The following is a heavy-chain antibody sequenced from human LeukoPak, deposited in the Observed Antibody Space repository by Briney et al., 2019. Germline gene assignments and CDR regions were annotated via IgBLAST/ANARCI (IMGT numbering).Heavy chain of an antibody. CDR3: ARDWGAAGLWDY. V-gene: IGHV3-23*01. Sequence: PGGSLRLSCAASGFTFSSYAMSWVRQAPGKGLEWVSAISGSGGSTYYADSVKGRFTISRDNSKNTLYLQINSLRAEDTAIYYCARDWGAAGLWDYWGQGTLVTVSS. J-gene: IGHJ4*02. D-gene: IGHD6-13*01. CDR2: ISGSGGST. CDR1: GFTFSSYA.